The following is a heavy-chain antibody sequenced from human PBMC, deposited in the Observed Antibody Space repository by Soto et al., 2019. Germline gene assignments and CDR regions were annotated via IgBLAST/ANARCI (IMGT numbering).Heavy chain of an antibody. V-gene: IGHV2-70*13. Sequence: SGPTLVNPTETLTLTCTFSGFSLNTGGICVSWIRQPPGKALEWLGLIDCADDKDYRTSLKTGLTISKDSSKNQVVLTMTNMDPVHTATYYCARSLSVAASSGFDFWGQGILVTVSS. CDR3: ARSLSVAASSGFDF. CDR1: GFSLNTGGIC. CDR2: IDCADDK. J-gene: IGHJ4*02. D-gene: IGHD3-10*01.